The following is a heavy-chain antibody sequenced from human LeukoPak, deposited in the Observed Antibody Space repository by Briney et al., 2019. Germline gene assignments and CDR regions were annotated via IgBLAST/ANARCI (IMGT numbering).Heavy chain of an antibody. CDR1: GGTFSSYA. CDR2: INPSGGST. J-gene: IGHJ6*02. Sequence: ASVKVSCKASGGTFSSYAINWVRQAPGQGLEWMGIINPSGGSTSYAQKFQGRVTMARDTSTSTVYMELSSLRSEDTAVYYCARVRRCCSNGVCYDYGMDVWGQGTTVTVSS. V-gene: IGHV1-46*01. CDR3: ARVRRCCSNGVCYDYGMDV. D-gene: IGHD2-8*01.